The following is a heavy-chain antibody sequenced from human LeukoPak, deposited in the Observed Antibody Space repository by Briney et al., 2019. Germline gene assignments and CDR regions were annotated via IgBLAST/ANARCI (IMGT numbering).Heavy chain of an antibody. CDR2: MNPNSGNT. CDR1: GYTFTSYD. D-gene: IGHD3-10*01. CDR3: ARDGPLWFGAQIRAVDV. Sequence: ASVKVSCKASGYTFTSYDINWVRQATGQGLEWMGWMNPNSGNTGYAQKFQGRVTMTRNTSISTAYMELSSLRSEDTAVYYCARDGPLWFGAQIRAVDVWGKGTTVTISS. J-gene: IGHJ6*04. V-gene: IGHV1-8*01.